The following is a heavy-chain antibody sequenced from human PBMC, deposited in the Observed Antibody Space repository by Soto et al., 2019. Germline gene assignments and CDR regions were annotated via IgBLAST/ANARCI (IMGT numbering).Heavy chain of an antibody. CDR3: ARDFYYHGSGTMGGYFDY. Sequence: EVQLVESGGGLVLPGGSLRLSCAASGITVSSNYMSWVRQAPGKGLEWVSVIYSGGSTYYADSVKGRFTISRDNSKNTLYVQMNSLRAEDTAVYYCARDFYYHGSGTMGGYFDYLGQGTLVTVSS. D-gene: IGHD3-10*01. CDR2: IYSGGST. V-gene: IGHV3-66*01. CDR1: GITVSSNY. J-gene: IGHJ4*02.